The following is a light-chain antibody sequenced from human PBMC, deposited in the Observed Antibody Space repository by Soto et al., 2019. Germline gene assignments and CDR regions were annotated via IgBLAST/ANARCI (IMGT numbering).Light chain of an antibody. Sequence: QSVLTQPPSVSGAPGQRVTISCTGSSSNIGAGYDVNWYQQLPGTAPKLLIYGNTNRPSGVPDRFSGSKSGTSGSLAISGLQTEDEAEYYCQSWDNSLSGSVFGGGTKLTVL. CDR2: GNT. CDR3: QSWDNSLSGSV. J-gene: IGLJ2*01. CDR1: SSNIGAGYD. V-gene: IGLV1-40*01.